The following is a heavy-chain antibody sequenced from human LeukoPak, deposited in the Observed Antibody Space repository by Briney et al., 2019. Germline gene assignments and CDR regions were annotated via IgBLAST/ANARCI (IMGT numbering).Heavy chain of an antibody. CDR1: GFTFSNYA. J-gene: IGHJ4*02. Sequence: GGSLRLSCAASGFTFSNYAMTWVRQAPGKGLEWVSVVSASGTNTDYAGSVKGRFTIFRDNSKSTLSLQMNSLRDEDSAVYYCARGQGIFDYWGQGTLVTVSS. CDR3: ARGQGIFDY. CDR2: VSASGTNT. V-gene: IGHV3-23*01.